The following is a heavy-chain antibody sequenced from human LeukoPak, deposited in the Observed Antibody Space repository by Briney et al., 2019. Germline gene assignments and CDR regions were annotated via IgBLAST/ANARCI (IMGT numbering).Heavy chain of an antibody. V-gene: IGHV3-23*01. CDR2: ISDTGGTT. CDR3: AKDYEYNSNTWYFH. Sequence: PGGSLRLSCAGSGFSFSNYVMNWVRQAPGKGLEWVSAISDTGGTTHHADSVKGRFTISRDNSKNTLYLQMNSLRAEDTAVYYCAKDYEYNSNTWYFHWGRGTLVSVSS. D-gene: IGHD6-13*01. CDR1: GFSFSNYV. J-gene: IGHJ4*02.